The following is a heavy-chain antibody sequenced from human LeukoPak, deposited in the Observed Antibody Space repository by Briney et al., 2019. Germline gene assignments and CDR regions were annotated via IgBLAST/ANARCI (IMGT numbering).Heavy chain of an antibody. Sequence: ASVKVSCKASGGTFSSYAISWVRQAPGQGLEWMGRIIPIFGTANYAQKFQGRVTITTDESTSTAYMELSSLRSEDTAVYYCARDPDSGSYYGGPFDIWGQGTMVTVSS. CDR3: ARDPDSGSYYGGPFDI. D-gene: IGHD1-26*01. V-gene: IGHV1-69*05. CDR2: IIPIFGTA. CDR1: GGTFSSYA. J-gene: IGHJ3*02.